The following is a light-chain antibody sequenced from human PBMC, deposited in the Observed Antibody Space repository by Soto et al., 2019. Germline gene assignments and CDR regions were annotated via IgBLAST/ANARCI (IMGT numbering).Light chain of an antibody. CDR1: QSVRSSY. Sequence: EIVLTQSPGTLSLSPGERATLSCRASQSVRSSYLAWYQQKLGQAPRILIYGVSNRATGIPDRFSGSGSGTVFTLTISRLESEDFAVYYCQQYGTSPRTFGQGTKVEIK. J-gene: IGKJ1*01. CDR2: GVS. V-gene: IGKV3-20*01. CDR3: QQYGTSPRT.